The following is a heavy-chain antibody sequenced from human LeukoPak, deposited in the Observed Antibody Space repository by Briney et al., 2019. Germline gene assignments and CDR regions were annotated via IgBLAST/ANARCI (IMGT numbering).Heavy chain of an antibody. CDR1: GCTISNCG. Sequence: PGGPLSLSCAASGCTISNCGMYWGRLTPNKGQEMVGVVWHDCSSRYYADSVSRRCTISNDDTMNTVLLQMNSLGSEAAEAYYCPKFRPFTASTGTGLDYWGQGTLVTVSS. CDR3: PKFRPFTASTGTGLDY. J-gene: IGHJ4*02. CDR2: VWHDCSSR. V-gene: IGHV3-33*03. D-gene: IGHD6-13*01.